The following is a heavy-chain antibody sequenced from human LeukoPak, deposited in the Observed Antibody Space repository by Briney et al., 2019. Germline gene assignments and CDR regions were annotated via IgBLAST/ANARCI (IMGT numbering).Heavy chain of an antibody. Sequence: ASVKVSCKASGYTFTSYGISWVRQAPGQGLEWMGWISAYNGNTNYAQKLQGRVTMTTDTPTSTAYMELSSLRSEDTAVYYCARDRIGSERWLQLEFDYWGQGTLVTVSS. V-gene: IGHV1-18*01. J-gene: IGHJ4*02. CDR2: ISAYNGNT. D-gene: IGHD5-24*01. CDR3: ARDRIGSERWLQLEFDY. CDR1: GYTFTSYG.